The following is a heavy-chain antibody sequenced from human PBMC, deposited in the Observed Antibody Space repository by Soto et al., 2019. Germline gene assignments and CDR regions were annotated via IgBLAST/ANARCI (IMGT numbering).Heavy chain of an antibody. V-gene: IGHV4-34*01. CDR1: GGSFSGYY. CDR2: INHSGST. Sequence: ASETLSLTCAVYGGSFSGYYWSWIRQPPGKGLEWIGEINHSGSTNYNPSLKSRVTISVDTSKNQFSLKLSSVTAADTAAYYCARGFLYKFWSGPYGMDVWGQGTTVTVSS. CDR3: ARGFLYKFWSGPYGMDV. J-gene: IGHJ6*02. D-gene: IGHD3-3*01.